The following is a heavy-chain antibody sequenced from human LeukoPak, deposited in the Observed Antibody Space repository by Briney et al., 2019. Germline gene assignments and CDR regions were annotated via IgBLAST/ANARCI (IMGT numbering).Heavy chain of an antibody. CDR3: ARVYVVVVAATRSLGWFDP. J-gene: IGHJ5*02. CDR2: IYYSGST. D-gene: IGHD2-15*01. Sequence: SETLSLTCTVSGGSISSYYWSWIRQPPGKGLEWIGYIYYSGSTNYNPSLKSRVTISVDTSKNQFSLKLSSVTAADTAVYYCARVYVVVVAATRSLGWFDPWGQGTLVTVSS. V-gene: IGHV4-59*01. CDR1: GGSISSYY.